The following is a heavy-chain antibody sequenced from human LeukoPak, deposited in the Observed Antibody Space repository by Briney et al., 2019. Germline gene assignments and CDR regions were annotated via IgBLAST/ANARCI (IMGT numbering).Heavy chain of an antibody. D-gene: IGHD3-3*01. J-gene: IGHJ4*02. Sequence: VGSLRHSRVAPVFSLAPFWMTSVRPAPGKGPEFVATMNGNGNEVAYGKAVRGRFSISRDNAMNSLYLQMYSLRAEDTAVYYCARGVDEWLYLNYWGQGALVTVSS. CDR1: VFSLAPFW. CDR2: MNGNGNEV. CDR3: ARGVDEWLYLNY. V-gene: IGHV3-7*04.